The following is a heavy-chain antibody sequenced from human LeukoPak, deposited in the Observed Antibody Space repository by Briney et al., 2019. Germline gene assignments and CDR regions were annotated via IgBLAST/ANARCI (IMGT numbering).Heavy chain of an antibody. V-gene: IGHV3-74*01. Sequence: GGSLRLSCAASGLTLSTTWMHWVRQVPGKGLLWVSRINSDGSSTSYADSVKGRFTISRDDAKNTLHLQMNSLRVEDTGVYYCAGGNAGYHSSWYSVWGQGTMVTVSS. D-gene: IGHD6-13*01. CDR2: INSDGSST. CDR1: GLTLSTTW. J-gene: IGHJ3*01. CDR3: AGGNAGYHSSWYSV.